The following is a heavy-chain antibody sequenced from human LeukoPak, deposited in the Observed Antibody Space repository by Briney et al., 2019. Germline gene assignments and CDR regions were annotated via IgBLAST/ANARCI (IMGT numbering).Heavy chain of an antibody. CDR1: GFTFDDYG. Sequence: PGGSLRLSCAASGFTFDDYGMSWVRQAPGKGLEWVANIKQDGSEKYYVDSVKGRFTISRDNAKNSLYLQMNSLRAEDTAVYYCAREGTATRGAFDIWGQGTMVTVSS. CDR3: AREGTATRGAFDI. J-gene: IGHJ3*02. CDR2: IKQDGSEK. V-gene: IGHV3-7*01. D-gene: IGHD1-7*01.